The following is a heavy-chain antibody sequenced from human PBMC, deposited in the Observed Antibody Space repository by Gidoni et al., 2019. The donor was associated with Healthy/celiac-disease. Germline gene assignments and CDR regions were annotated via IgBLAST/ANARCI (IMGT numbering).Heavy chain of an antibody. CDR3: VRVAAAGRAGFDY. D-gene: IGHD6-13*01. Sequence: QVQLVQSGAEVKKPGASMKVSCKAAGYTFTSYYMHWVRQAPGQGLEWMGIINPSGGSPSYAQKFQGRVTMTRDTSTSTVYMELSSLRSEDTAVYYCVRVAAAGRAGFDYWGQGTLVTISS. CDR1: GYTFTSYY. CDR2: INPSGGSP. V-gene: IGHV1-46*01. J-gene: IGHJ4*02.